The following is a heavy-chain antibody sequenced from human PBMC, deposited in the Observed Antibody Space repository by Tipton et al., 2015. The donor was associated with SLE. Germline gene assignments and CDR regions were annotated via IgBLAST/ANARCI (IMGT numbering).Heavy chain of an antibody. V-gene: IGHV3-7*01. CDR2: IREDGSEK. CDR1: GFTFSNNW. Sequence: SLRLSCIVSGFTFSNNWMAWVRQAPGKGLEWVAHIREDGSEKFHVDSVRGRFAISRDNAKNSLYLHMNSLRAEDTAVYYCSRRYYYYFDMDVWGQGTTVTVSS. CDR3: SRRYYYYFDMDV. J-gene: IGHJ6*02.